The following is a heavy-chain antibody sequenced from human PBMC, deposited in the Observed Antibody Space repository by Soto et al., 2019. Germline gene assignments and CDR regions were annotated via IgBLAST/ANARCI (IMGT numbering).Heavy chain of an antibody. V-gene: IGHV3-11*01. J-gene: IGHJ4*02. Sequence: QVQLVESGGGLVXPGGSLXLSCAASGFXFXXYYMSWIRQAPGKGLEWVSYISSSGSTIYYADSVKGRFTISRDNAKNSLYLQMNSLRAEDTAVYYCASLSGGGVVDYWGQGTLVTVSS. D-gene: IGHD2-15*01. CDR3: ASLSGGGVVDY. CDR1: GFXFXXYY. CDR2: ISSSGSTI.